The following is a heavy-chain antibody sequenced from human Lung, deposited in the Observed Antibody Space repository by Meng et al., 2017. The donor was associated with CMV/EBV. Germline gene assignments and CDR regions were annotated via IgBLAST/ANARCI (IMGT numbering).Heavy chain of an antibody. J-gene: IGHJ4*02. CDR2: ISYDGGSI. CDR1: EFTFSKYA. V-gene: IGHV3-30-3*01. Sequence: LXXAASEFTFSKYAMHWVRQAPGKGLEWVAVISYDGGSIYYTDSIRGRFTISRDNSKNTLYLHMSSLRPEDTAVYFCAREGNYDANSGSFEYWGQGTLVTVSS. CDR3: AREGNYDANSGSFEY. D-gene: IGHD4-23*01.